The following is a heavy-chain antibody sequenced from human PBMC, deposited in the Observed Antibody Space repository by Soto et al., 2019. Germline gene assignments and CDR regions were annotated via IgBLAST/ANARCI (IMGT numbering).Heavy chain of an antibody. CDR2: IYYSGST. Sequence: QVQLQESGPGLVKPSQTLSLTCTVSGGSISSGGYYWSWIRQHPGKGLEWIGYIYYSGSTYYNPSLKCLVTLSVDTSKHQFSLKLMSLDAAYTAVYYAARPPGYWGQGTLATVSS. CDR1: GGSISSGGYY. CDR3: ARPPGY. J-gene: IGHJ4*02. V-gene: IGHV4-31*01.